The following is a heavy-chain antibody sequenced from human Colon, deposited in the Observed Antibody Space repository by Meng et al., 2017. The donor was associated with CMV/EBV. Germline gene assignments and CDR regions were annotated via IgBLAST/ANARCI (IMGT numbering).Heavy chain of an antibody. CDR1: GYIFGSYG. J-gene: IGHJ4*02. CDR2: LSGGGGTS. V-gene: IGHV3-23*01. D-gene: IGHD3-22*01. CDR3: AKDRMIVDPQGFDF. Sequence: GESLKISCVASGYIFGSYGVSRVRQAPGKGLEWVAGLSGGGGTSYFADSVKGRFTISRDNSKNTVFLQLNSLRAEDTAIYYCAKDRMIVDPQGFDFWGQGTLVTVSS.